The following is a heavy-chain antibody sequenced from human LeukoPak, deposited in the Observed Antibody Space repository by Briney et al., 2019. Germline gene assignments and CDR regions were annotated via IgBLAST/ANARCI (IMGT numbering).Heavy chain of an antibody. CDR1: GGTFSSYA. Sequence: ASVKVSCKASGGTFSSYAISWVRQAPGQGLEWMGGINPILGTANYAQKFQGRVTITADKSTSTAYMELSSLRSEDTAVYYCARDPPPYDIVVVPAAPPDYYYYGMDVWGKGTPVTVSS. CDR3: ARDPPPYDIVVVPAAPPDYYYYGMDV. V-gene: IGHV1-69*06. D-gene: IGHD2-2*01. CDR2: INPILGTA. J-gene: IGHJ6*04.